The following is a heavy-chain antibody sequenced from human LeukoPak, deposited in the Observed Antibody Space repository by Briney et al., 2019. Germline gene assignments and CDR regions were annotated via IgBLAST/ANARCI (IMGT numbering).Heavy chain of an antibody. J-gene: IGHJ4*02. CDR2: INRTGAST. V-gene: IGHV3-20*04. Sequence: PGGSLRLSCAAYGFRFDDYGMTWVRQAPGKGLEWVSDINRTGASTGYADSVKGRFTISRDNAKNSLYLQMNSLRADDTALYYCARGSRGTPGQWGQGTLVTVSS. CDR3: ARGSRGTPGQ. CDR1: GFRFDDYG. D-gene: IGHD3-16*01.